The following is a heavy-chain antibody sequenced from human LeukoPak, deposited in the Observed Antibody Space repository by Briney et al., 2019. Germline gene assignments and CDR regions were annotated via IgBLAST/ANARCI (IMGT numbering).Heavy chain of an antibody. J-gene: IGHJ6*02. Sequence: SEILSLTCTVCGGSFTDYFWTWIRQSPGKGLEWMGEINDYTGDTNYNPSLNSRVSISLEKSKNQFSLELRSVTAADTAVYYCARGRIAKIVVVHSFSYGMDVWGQGTTVTVSS. D-gene: IGHD3-22*01. CDR1: GGSFTDYF. CDR3: ARGRIAKIVVVHSFSYGMDV. V-gene: IGHV4-34*01. CDR2: INDYTGDT.